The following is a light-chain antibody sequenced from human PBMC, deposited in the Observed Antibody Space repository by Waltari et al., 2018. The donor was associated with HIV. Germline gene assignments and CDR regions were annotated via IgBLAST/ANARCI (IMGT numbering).Light chain of an antibody. CDR3: MLFFRSSYL. CDR2: SST. J-gene: IGLJ2*01. CDR1: PGPVKIGLY. V-gene: IGLV7-43*01. Sequence: QAVVTQEPSVTVSPGATVTLNCPSAPGPVKIGLYANWFQQRPGQAPRPLFYSSTRRHSLTPERFSAALVDDRAALILSTVWPEDEAVYYCMLFFRSSYLFGGGTKVTVL.